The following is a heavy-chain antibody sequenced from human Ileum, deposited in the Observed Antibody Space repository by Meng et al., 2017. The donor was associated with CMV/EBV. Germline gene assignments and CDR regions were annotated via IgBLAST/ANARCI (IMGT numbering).Heavy chain of an antibody. CDR1: GFAFSSYT. Sequence: GESLKISCAASGFAFSSYTMNWVRQAPGKGLEWVSSISSSVTYIFYADSVKGRFTISRDNAKNSLYLQMNSLRAEDTAVYYCARGRNYGAAFDIWGQGTMVTVSS. CDR3: ARGRNYGAAFDI. J-gene: IGHJ3*02. D-gene: IGHD3-16*01. V-gene: IGHV3-21*01. CDR2: ISSSVTYI.